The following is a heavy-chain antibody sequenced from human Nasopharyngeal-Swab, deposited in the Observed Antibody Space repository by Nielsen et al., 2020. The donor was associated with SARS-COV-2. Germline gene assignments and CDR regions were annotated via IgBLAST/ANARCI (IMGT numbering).Heavy chain of an antibody. D-gene: IGHD3-22*01. Sequence: GESLKISCVGSGFLFTNYAIHWVRQAPGKGLEWVSLVSPDGSKKYYADSVQGRFTISRDNSKNTVYLQMNNLRPGDTAVYYCAKRHDLDISGYYSFAYWGHGTLVTVSP. CDR3: AKRHDLDISGYYSFAY. J-gene: IGHJ4*01. V-gene: IGHV3-30*18. CDR2: VSPDGSKK. CDR1: GFLFTNYA.